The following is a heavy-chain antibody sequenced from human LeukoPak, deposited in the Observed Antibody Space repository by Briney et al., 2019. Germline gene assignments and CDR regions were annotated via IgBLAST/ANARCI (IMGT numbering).Heavy chain of an antibody. CDR3: ARDSAGNDY. Sequence: QTGGSLRLSCAAPGFTFSNAWMSWVRQAPGKGLEWVANIKQDGSEKYYVDSVKGRFTISRDNAKNSLYLQMNSLRAEDTAMYYCARDSAGNDYWGQGTLVTVSS. CDR1: GFTFSNAW. V-gene: IGHV3-7*01. D-gene: IGHD6-13*01. CDR2: IKQDGSEK. J-gene: IGHJ4*02.